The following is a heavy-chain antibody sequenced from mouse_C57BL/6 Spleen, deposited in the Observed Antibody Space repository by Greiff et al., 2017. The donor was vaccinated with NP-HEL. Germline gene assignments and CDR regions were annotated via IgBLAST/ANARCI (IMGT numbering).Heavy chain of an antibody. Sequence: VQLQQPGAELVKPGASVKVSCKASGYTFTSYWMHWVKQRPGQGLEWIGRIHPSDSDTNYNQKFKGKATLTVDKSSSTAYMQLSSLTSEDSAVYYCAIWGTTVVDYYAMDYWGQGTSVTVSS. CDR2: IHPSDSDT. CDR1: GYTFTSYW. D-gene: IGHD1-1*01. CDR3: AIWGTTVVDYYAMDY. V-gene: IGHV1-74*01. J-gene: IGHJ4*01.